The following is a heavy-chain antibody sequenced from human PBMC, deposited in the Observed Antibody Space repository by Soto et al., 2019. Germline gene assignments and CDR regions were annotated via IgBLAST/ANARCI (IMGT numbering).Heavy chain of an antibody. J-gene: IGHJ4*02. D-gene: IGHD3-3*01. CDR3: TTGLFGTIFGVVRDY. CDR2: IKSKTDGGTT. CDR1: GFTFSNAW. V-gene: IGHV3-15*01. Sequence: EVQLVESGGGLVKPGGSLRLSCAASGFTFSNAWMSWVRQAPGKGLEWVGRIKSKTDGGTTDYAAPVKGRFTTSRDDSKNTLYLQMNSLKTEDTAVYYCTTGLFGTIFGVVRDYWGQGTLVTVSS.